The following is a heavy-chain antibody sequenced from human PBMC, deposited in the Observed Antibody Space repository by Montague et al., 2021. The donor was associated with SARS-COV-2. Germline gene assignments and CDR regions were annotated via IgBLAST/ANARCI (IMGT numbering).Heavy chain of an antibody. CDR1: GASVSSSD. Sequence: SETLSLTCTVSGASVSSSDWGWIRQSPGKGLEWIGYFYSVGSTDYNPSLKSRVTISRDTSKNRFSLKVRSVTAADTAIYYCARETMTADAFDIWGQGTMVTVSS. CDR2: FYSVGST. V-gene: IGHV4-59*02. D-gene: IGHD1-14*01. CDR3: ARETMTADAFDI. J-gene: IGHJ3*02.